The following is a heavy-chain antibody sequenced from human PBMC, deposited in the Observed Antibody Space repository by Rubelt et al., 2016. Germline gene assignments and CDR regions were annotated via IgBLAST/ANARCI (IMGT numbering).Heavy chain of an antibody. D-gene: IGHD5-18*01. CDR1: AW. J-gene: IGHJ6*02. Sequence: AWMNWVRQAPGKGLEWVGRIKSKTDGGTTDYAAPVKGRFTISRDDSKNTLYLQMNSLKTEDTAVYYCARDKVTDYYYGMDVWGQGTTVTVSS. CDR2: IKSKTDGGTT. CDR3: ARDKVTDYYYGMDV. V-gene: IGHV3-15*07.